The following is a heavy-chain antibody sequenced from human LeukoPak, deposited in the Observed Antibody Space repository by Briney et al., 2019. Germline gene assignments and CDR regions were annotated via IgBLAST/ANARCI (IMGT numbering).Heavy chain of an antibody. CDR2: ISGGGDIT. CDR3: VREDTPATANY. CDR1: GFNFANHV. J-gene: IGHJ4*02. D-gene: IGHD2-21*02. Sequence: PGGSLRLSCAASGFNFANHVMSWVRQAPGKGLEWVSAISGGGDITYYADSVTGRFTISRDNSKDTLFLQMHSLRPGDTAVYYCVREDTPATANYWGQGTLVTVSS. V-gene: IGHV3-23*01.